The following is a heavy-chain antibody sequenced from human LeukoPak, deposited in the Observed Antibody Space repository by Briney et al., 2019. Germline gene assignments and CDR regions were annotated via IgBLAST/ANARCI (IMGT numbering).Heavy chain of an antibody. V-gene: IGHV5-51*01. J-gene: IGHJ3*02. CDR1: GYSFSSYW. Sequence: GESLKISCQVSGYSFSSYWVAWVRQMPGKGLEWLGIIWPGDSDTRYSPSFQGQVTISADKSISTAYLQWSSLKASDTAMYYCARRERGNADAFDIWGQGTVVTVSS. CDR3: ARRERGNADAFDI. CDR2: IWPGDSDT. D-gene: IGHD4-23*01.